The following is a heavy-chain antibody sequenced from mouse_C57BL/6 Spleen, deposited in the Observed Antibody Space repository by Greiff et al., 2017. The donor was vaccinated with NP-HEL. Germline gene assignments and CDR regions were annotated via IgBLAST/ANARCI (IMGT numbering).Heavy chain of an antibody. J-gene: IGHJ4*01. CDR2: INYDGSST. CDR1: GFTFSDYY. V-gene: IGHV5-16*01. Sequence: EVQRVESEGGLVQPGSSMKLSCTASGFTFSDYYMAWVRQVPEKGLEWVANINYDGSSTYYLDSLKSRFIISRDNAKNILYLQMSSLKSEDTATYYCARGGGAMDYWGQGTSVTVSS. CDR3: ARGGGAMDY.